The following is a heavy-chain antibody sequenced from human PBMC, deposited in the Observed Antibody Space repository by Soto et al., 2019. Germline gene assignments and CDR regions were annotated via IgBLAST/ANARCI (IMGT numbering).Heavy chain of an antibody. CDR3: AATNSGYDAYISY. CDR2: IYHSGST. D-gene: IGHD5-12*01. V-gene: IGHV4-30-2*01. Sequence: NPSETLSLTCAVSGGSISSGGYSWSWIRQPPGKGLEWIGYIYHSGSTYYNPSLKSRVTISVDRSKNQFSLKLSSVTAADTAVYYCAATNSGYDAYISYWGQGTLVTVSS. J-gene: IGHJ4*02. CDR1: GGSISSGGYS.